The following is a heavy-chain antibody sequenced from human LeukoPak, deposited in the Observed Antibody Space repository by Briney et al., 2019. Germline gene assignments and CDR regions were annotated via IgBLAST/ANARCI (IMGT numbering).Heavy chain of an antibody. V-gene: IGHV4-34*01. CDR1: VGSFSGYY. D-gene: IGHD3-10*01. Sequence: SETLSLTCAVYVGSFSGYYWSWIRQPPGKGLEWIGEINHSGSTNYNSSLKSRVTISVDTSKNQFSPKLSSVTAADTAVYYCARGYYGSGSHCCHMDVWGKGTTTTVS. CDR2: INHSGST. CDR3: ARGYYGSGSHCCHMDV. J-gene: IGHJ6*03.